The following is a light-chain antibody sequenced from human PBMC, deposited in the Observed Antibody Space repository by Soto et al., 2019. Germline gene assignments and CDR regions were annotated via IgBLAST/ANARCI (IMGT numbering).Light chain of an antibody. CDR2: DAS. J-gene: IGKJ2*01. CDR3: QQRSNGAYT. Sequence: EIVLTQSPATLSLSPGERATLSCRASQSVSSYLAWYQQKSGQAPRLLIYDASNRATGIPARFSGSGSGTDFTLTISSLEPEDLAVYYCQQRSNGAYTFGQGTKLEIK. CDR1: QSVSSY. V-gene: IGKV3-11*01.